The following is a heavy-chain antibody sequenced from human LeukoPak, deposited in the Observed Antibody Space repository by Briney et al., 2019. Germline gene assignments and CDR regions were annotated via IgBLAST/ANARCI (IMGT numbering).Heavy chain of an antibody. V-gene: IGHV4-59*08. CDR2: IYYSGST. CDR3: ARLRGYSGYDSRYFGY. CDR1: GGSISSYY. J-gene: IGHJ4*02. Sequence: SETLSLTCTVSGGSISSYYWSWIRQPPGKGLEWIGYIYYSGSTNYNPSLKSRVTISVDTSKNQFSLKLSSVTAADTAVYYCARLRGYSGYDSRYFGYWGQGTLVTVSS. D-gene: IGHD5-12*01.